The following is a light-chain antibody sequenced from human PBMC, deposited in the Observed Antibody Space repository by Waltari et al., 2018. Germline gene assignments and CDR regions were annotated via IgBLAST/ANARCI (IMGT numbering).Light chain of an antibody. CDR1: QSVSSY. CDR2: DAS. Sequence: ELMLTQSPATLSLSPGERATLSCRASQSVSSYLAWYQQKPGQAPRLLIYDASNRATGIPARFSGSGSGTDFTLTISSLDPEDFAVYYCQQRSNRPLTFGGGTKVEIK. V-gene: IGKV3-11*01. J-gene: IGKJ4*01. CDR3: QQRSNRPLT.